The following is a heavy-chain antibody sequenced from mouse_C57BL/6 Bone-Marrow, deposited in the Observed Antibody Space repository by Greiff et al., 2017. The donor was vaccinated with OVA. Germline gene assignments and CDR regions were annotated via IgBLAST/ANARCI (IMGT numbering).Heavy chain of an antibody. J-gene: IGHJ3*01. CDR1: GFSLSTFGMG. CDR2: IWWGDDK. Sequence: QVQLQESGPGLLQPSQSLSLSCSSSGFSLSTFGMGVGWLRQPSGQGLVWLAHIWWGDDKYYNPVLKSLLSISNDTSNTQVFLKIANVGTADAATYCCARVKGYYGSRFAYWGQGTLVTVSA. D-gene: IGHD1-1*01. V-gene: IGHV8-8*01. CDR3: ARVKGYYGSRFAY.